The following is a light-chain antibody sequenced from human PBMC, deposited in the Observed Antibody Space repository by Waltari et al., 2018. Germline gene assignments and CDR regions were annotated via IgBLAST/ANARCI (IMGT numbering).Light chain of an antibody. CDR3: SSYTSSSPLRV. Sequence: QSALTQPASVSGSPGQSITISCTGTSSDVGGYNYVSWYQQHPGKAPKLMIYDVSKRPSALSTPCSGSTSGNTASLTISRLPAEDEADYYCSSYTSSSPLRVFGTGTKVTVL. J-gene: IGLJ1*01. CDR1: SSDVGGYNY. V-gene: IGLV2-14*01. CDR2: DVS.